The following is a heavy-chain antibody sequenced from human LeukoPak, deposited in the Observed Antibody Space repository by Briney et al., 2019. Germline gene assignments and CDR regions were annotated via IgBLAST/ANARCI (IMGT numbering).Heavy chain of an antibody. CDR3: ARVRTYYDSSGYHPHDAFDI. D-gene: IGHD3-22*01. J-gene: IGHJ3*02. Sequence: GGSLRLSCAASGFTFSGSAMHLVRQASGKGLEWVGRIRSKANSYATAYAASVKGRFTISRDDSKNTAYLQMNSLKTEDTAVYYCARVRTYYDSSGYHPHDAFDIWGQGTMVTVSS. V-gene: IGHV3-73*01. CDR2: IRSKANSYAT. CDR1: GFTFSGSA.